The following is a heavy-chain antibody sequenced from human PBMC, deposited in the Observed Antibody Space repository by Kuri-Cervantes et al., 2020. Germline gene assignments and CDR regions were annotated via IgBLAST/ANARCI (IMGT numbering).Heavy chain of an antibody. V-gene: IGHV3-30*18. J-gene: IGHJ4*02. D-gene: IGHD3-10*01. CDR2: ISYDGSNK. CDR3: ANTYYYGSGTSFDY. Sequence: GESLKISCAASGFTFSSYWMSWVRQAPGKGLEWVAVISYDGSNKYYADSVKGRFTISRDNSKNTLYLQMNSLRAEDTAVYYCANTYYYGSGTSFDYWGQGTLVTVSS. CDR1: GFTFSSYW.